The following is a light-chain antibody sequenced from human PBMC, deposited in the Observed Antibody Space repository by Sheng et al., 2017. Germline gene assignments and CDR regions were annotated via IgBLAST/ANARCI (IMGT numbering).Light chain of an antibody. CDR1: QTIVSDF. Sequence: EIVLSQSPGTLSLSPGEGATLACRASQTIVSDFLAWFQQKPGQAPRLLIYGASSRATGIPDRFSGSGSGTDFTLTISRLEPEDFAVYYCQQYGSSPGSFGQGTKLEIK. J-gene: IGKJ2*03. CDR3: QQYGSSPGS. CDR2: GAS. V-gene: IGKV3-20*01.